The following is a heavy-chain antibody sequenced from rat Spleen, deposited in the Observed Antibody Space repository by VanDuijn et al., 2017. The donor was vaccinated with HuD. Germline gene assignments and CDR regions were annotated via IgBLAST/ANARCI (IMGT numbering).Heavy chain of an antibody. Sequence: EVQLVESGGGLVQPGRSLKLSCAASGFTFSDYYMAWVRQAPTKGLEWVASISFYGGSTYYRDSVKGRFTISRDNAKSSLYLHMDSLRSEDTATYYCTTWDGGYVMDAWGQGASVTVSS. D-gene: IGHD1-11*01. J-gene: IGHJ4*01. CDR3: TTWDGGYVMDA. V-gene: IGHV5-20*01. CDR2: ISFYGGST. CDR1: GFTFSDYY.